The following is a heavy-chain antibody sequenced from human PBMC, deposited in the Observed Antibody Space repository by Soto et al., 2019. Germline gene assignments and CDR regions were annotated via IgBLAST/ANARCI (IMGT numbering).Heavy chain of an antibody. CDR3: ARDDIYDFWSGYFGGAAPYYYYYGMDV. V-gene: IGHV1-18*01. D-gene: IGHD3-3*01. J-gene: IGHJ6*02. CDR1: GYTFTSYG. Sequence: ASVKVSCKASGYTFTSYGISWVRQAPGQGLEWMGWISAYNGNTNYAQKLQGRVTMTTDTSTSTAYMELRSLRSDDTAVYYCARDDIYDFWSGYFGGAAPYYYYYGMDVWGQGTTVTVSS. CDR2: ISAYNGNT.